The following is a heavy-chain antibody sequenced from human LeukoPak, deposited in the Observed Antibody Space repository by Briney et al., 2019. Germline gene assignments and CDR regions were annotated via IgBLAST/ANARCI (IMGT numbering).Heavy chain of an antibody. D-gene: IGHD3-16*02. CDR2: MYHSGST. Sequence: PSETLSLTCAVSGYSISSGHYWGWIRQPPGKGLEWIGSMYHSGSTYFNPSLKSRVTISVDTSKNQFSLTLTSVTAADTAVYYCARDGGRLGELSLLGFDIWGQGTMVTVSS. CDR3: ARDGGRLGELSLLGFDI. CDR1: GYSISSGHY. V-gene: IGHV4-38-2*02. J-gene: IGHJ3*02.